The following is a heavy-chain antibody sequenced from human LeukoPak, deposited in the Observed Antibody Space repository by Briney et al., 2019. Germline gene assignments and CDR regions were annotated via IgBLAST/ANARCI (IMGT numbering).Heavy chain of an antibody. CDR2: INPNSGGT. V-gene: IGHV1-2*02. D-gene: IGHD5-24*01. CDR1: GYTFTGYY. CDR3: ARVGMATIRAEFDY. Sequence: GGSLRLSCAASGYTFTGYYMHWVRQAPGQGLEWMGWINPNSGGTNYAQKFQGRVTMTRDTSISTAYMELSRLRSDDTAVYYCARVGMATIRAEFDYWGQGTLVTVSS. J-gene: IGHJ4*02.